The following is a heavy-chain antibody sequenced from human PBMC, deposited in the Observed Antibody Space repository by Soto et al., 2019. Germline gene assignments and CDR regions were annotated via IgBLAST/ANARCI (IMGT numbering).Heavy chain of an antibody. Sequence: QEQLVESGGAVVQPGRSLTLSCAASGFTFGANAMHWVRQAPGKGLEWVAVIAYDGTIKIYRDSVKGRFTISRDDSKSTLYLQLHSLRPEDTAVYYCARDKIKGAPDYLDSWGQGTLVTVSS. J-gene: IGHJ4*02. CDR2: IAYDGTIK. D-gene: IGHD1-26*01. CDR3: ARDKIKGAPDYLDS. CDR1: GFTFGANA. V-gene: IGHV3-30-3*01.